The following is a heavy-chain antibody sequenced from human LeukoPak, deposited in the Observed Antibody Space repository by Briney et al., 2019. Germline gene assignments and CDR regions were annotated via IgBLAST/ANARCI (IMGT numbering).Heavy chain of an antibody. V-gene: IGHV1-69*05. CDR3: RTAAGSGDYYYMDV. CDR2: IIPIFGTA. CDR1: GGTFSSYA. D-gene: IGHD6-13*01. Sequence: ASVKVSCKASGGTFSSYAISWVRQAPGQGLEWMEGIIPIFGTANYAQKFQGRVTITTDESTSTAYMELSSLRSEDTAVYYCRTAAGSGDYYYMDVWGKGTTVTVSS. J-gene: IGHJ6*03.